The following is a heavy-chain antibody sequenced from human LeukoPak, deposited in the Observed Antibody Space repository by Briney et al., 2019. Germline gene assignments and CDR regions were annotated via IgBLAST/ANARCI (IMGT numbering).Heavy chain of an antibody. J-gene: IGHJ4*02. V-gene: IGHV3-66*01. CDR2: IYSGGST. Sequence: GGSLRLSCAASGFTVSSNYMSWVRQAPGKGLEWVSVIYSGGSTYYADSVKGRFTISRDNSKNTLYLQMNSLRAEDTAVYYCATPGIAAAGYAFDYWGQGTLVTVSS. CDR3: ATPGIAAAGYAFDY. CDR1: GFTVSSNY. D-gene: IGHD6-13*01.